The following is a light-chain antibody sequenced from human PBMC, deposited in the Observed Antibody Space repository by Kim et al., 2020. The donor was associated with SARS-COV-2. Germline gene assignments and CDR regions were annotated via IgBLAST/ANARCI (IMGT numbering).Light chain of an antibody. J-gene: IGKJ2*01. Sequence: SLSPGERVPLSCRASQSVSSFLAWYQQKPGQAPRLLIYGASNRATGIPDRFSGSGSGTDFTLTISRLEPEDFAVYYCQQYGSKPRTFGQGTKLEI. CDR2: GAS. V-gene: IGKV3-20*01. CDR3: QQYGSKPRT. CDR1: QSVSSF.